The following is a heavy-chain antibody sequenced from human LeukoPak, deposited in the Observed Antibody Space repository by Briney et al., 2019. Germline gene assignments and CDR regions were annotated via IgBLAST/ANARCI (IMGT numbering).Heavy chain of an antibody. Sequence: SETLSLTCTVSGGSISSRSYYWGRIRQPPGKGLEWIGSIYYSGSSYNNPSLKSRVTISVDTSKNQFSLKLSSVTAADTAVYFCARQRTDDSSGSLDYWGQGTLVAVSS. CDR2: IYYSGSS. CDR3: ARQRTDDSSGSLDY. D-gene: IGHD3-22*01. J-gene: IGHJ4*02. V-gene: IGHV4-39*07. CDR1: GGSISSRSYY.